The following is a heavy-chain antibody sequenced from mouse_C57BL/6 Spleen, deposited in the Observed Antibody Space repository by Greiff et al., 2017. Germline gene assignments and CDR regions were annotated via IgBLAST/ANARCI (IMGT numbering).Heavy chain of an antibody. Sequence: EVKLMESGPELVKPGASVKISCKASGYSFTDYNMNWVKQSNGKSLEWIGVINPNYGTTSYNQKFKGKATLTVDQSSSTAYMQLNSLTSEDSAVYYCARSVYYYGSSPLGWYFDVWGTGTTVTVSS. CDR1: GYSFTDYN. D-gene: IGHD1-1*01. V-gene: IGHV1-39*01. CDR3: ARSVYYYGSSPLGWYFDV. CDR2: INPNYGTT. J-gene: IGHJ1*03.